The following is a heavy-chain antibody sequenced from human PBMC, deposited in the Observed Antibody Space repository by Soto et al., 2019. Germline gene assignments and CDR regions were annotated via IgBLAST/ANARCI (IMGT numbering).Heavy chain of an antibody. Sequence: GGSLRLSCAASGFTFSSYAMSWVRQAPGKGLEWVSAISGSGGSTYYADSVKGRFTISRDNSKNTLYLQMNSLRAEDTAVYYCAKDPGHSSSSPWGHYYGMDVWGQGTTVTVSS. V-gene: IGHV3-23*01. CDR3: AKDPGHSSSSPWGHYYGMDV. D-gene: IGHD6-6*01. J-gene: IGHJ6*02. CDR1: GFTFSSYA. CDR2: ISGSGGST.